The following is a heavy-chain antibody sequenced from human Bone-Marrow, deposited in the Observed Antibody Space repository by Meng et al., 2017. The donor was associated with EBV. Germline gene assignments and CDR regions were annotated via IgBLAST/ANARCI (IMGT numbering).Heavy chain of an antibody. CDR2: ISGSGGNT. CDR3: AKGGWSSWFDP. V-gene: IGHV3-23*01. Sequence: EGQLLGAGGGLLQPGGSLRLSCAASGFTFSSYAMSWVRPSPGKGLEWVSAISGSGGNTYYADSVKGRFTISRDNSKNTVYLQMNSLRAEDTAVHYCAKGGWSSWFDPWGQGTLVTVSS. D-gene: IGHD1-26*01. J-gene: IGHJ5*02. CDR1: GFTFSSYA.